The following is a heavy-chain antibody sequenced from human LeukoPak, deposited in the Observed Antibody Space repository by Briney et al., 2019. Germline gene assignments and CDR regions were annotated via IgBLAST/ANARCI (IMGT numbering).Heavy chain of an antibody. CDR2: IYYSGST. CDR3: ARNLWFGESSDAFYI. Sequence: ASETLSLTCTVSGGSISSSSYYWGWIRQPPGKGLEWIGSIYYSGSTYYNPSLKSRVSISVDTSKNQFSLRLTSVTAADTAVYYCARNLWFGESSDAFYIWGQGTMVTVSS. D-gene: IGHD3-10*01. V-gene: IGHV4-39*07. J-gene: IGHJ3*02. CDR1: GGSISSSSYY.